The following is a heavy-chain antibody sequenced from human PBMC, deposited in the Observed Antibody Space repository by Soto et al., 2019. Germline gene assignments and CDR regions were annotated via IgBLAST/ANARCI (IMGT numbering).Heavy chain of an antibody. V-gene: IGHV1-18*01. D-gene: IGHD3-9*01. J-gene: IGHJ4*02. Sequence: GASVKVSCKASGYTFNSYGISWVRQAPGQGLEWMGWISAYNGNTNYAQKLQGRVTMTTDTSTSTAYMELRSLRSDDTAVYYCARDIEVGYFDWLPFDYWGQGTLVTVSS. CDR1: GYTFNSYG. CDR3: ARDIEVGYFDWLPFDY. CDR2: ISAYNGNT.